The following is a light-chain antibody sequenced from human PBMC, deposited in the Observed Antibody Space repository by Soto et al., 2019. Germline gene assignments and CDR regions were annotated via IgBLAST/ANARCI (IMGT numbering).Light chain of an antibody. CDR3: QQRSNWPV. CDR1: QSVYSSY. V-gene: IGKV3D-11*02. CDR2: DAS. J-gene: IGKJ5*01. Sequence: VLTQSPGTLSFSPGDGATLSCRASQSVYSSYLAWYQQRPGQAPRLLFYDASIRATGIPARFSGSGPGTDFTLTISYLEPEDSAVYYCQQRSNWPVFGQGTRLEIK.